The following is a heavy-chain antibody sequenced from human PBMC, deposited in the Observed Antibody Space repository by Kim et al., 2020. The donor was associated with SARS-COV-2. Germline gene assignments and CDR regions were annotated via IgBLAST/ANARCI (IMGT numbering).Heavy chain of an antibody. CDR2: IYYSGST. CDR1: GGSISSSSYY. D-gene: IGHD6-13*01. V-gene: IGHV4-39*07. Sequence: SETLSLTCTVSGGSISSSSYYWGWIRQPPGKGLEWIGSIYYSGSTYYNPSLKSRVTISVDTSKNQFSLKLSSVTAADTAVYYCARAYPGIAAADYWGQGTLVTVYS. J-gene: IGHJ4*02. CDR3: ARAYPGIAAADY.